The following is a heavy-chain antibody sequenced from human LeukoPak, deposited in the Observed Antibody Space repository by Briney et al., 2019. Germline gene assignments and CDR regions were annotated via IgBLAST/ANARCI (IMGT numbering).Heavy chain of an antibody. CDR1: GFTFSSYS. J-gene: IGHJ4*02. CDR3: ARQGPMVHGFDY. Sequence: GGSLRLSCAASGFTFSSYSMNWVRQAPGKGLEWASSISSSSSYIYYADSVKGRFTISRDNAKNSLYLQMNSLRAEDTAVYYCARQGPMVHGFDYWGQGTLVTVSS. V-gene: IGHV3-21*01. D-gene: IGHD3-10*01. CDR2: ISSSSSYI.